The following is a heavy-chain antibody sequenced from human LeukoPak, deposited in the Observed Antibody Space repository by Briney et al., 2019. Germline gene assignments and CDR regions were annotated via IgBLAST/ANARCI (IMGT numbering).Heavy chain of an antibody. CDR2: ISSSSSTI. CDR3: ASLMRRWELPKYYYYGMDV. J-gene: IGHJ6*02. V-gene: IGHV3-48*04. Sequence: GGSLRLSCAASGFTFSSYSMNWVRQAPGKGLEWVSYISSSSSTIYYADSVKGRFTISRDNAKNSLYLQMNSLRAEDTAVYYCASLMRRWELPKYYYYGMDVWGQGTTVTVSS. D-gene: IGHD1-26*01. CDR1: GFTFSSYS.